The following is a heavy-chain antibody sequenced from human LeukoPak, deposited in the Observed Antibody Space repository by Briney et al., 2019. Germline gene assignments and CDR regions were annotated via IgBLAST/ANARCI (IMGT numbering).Heavy chain of an antibody. J-gene: IGHJ4*02. Sequence: PGRSLRLSCAASGFTFSSYAMHWVRQAPGKGLEWVAVISYDGSNKYYADSVKGRFTISRDNSKNTLYLQMNSLRAEDTAVYYCARCKNDYGDYVFDYWGQGTLVTVSS. D-gene: IGHD4-17*01. CDR3: ARCKNDYGDYVFDY. CDR1: GFTFSSYA. CDR2: ISYDGSNK. V-gene: IGHV3-30*04.